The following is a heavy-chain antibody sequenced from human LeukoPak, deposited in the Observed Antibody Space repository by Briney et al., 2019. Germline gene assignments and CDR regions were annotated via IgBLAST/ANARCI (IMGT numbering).Heavy chain of an antibody. CDR1: GFTFSDYS. CDR2: ISSSGSPI. Sequence: GGSLRLSCAASGFTFSDYSFNWVRQAPGKGLEWVSYISSSGSPIYYADSLKGRFTISRDNAKNSLYLQMNSLRAEDTAVYYCARGPGYCSGGSCYDDYWGQGTLVTVSS. J-gene: IGHJ4*02. V-gene: IGHV3-48*01. CDR3: ARGPGYCSGGSCYDDY. D-gene: IGHD2-15*01.